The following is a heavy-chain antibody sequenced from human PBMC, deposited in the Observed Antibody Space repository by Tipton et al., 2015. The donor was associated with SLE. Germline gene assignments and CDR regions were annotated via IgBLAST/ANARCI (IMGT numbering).Heavy chain of an antibody. D-gene: IGHD3-22*01. CDR3: AGETYYSYSSDLNAFDI. CDR1: GGSISNYY. J-gene: IGHJ3*02. Sequence: TLSLTCTVSGGSISNYYWNWIRQPPGKGLAWIGNIYYSGSTNYNPSLQSRVIISVDTSKSQFSLKLSSVTAADTAVYYCAGETYYSYSSDLNAFDIWGQGTMVTVSS. CDR2: IYYSGST. V-gene: IGHV4-59*01.